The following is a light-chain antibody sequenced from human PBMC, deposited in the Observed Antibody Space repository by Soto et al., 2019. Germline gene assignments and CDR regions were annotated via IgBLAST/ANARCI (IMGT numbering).Light chain of an antibody. CDR3: QQYTTSSWT. Sequence: EIVMTQSPATLSVSPGERATLSCRASQSVSSNLAWYQQKPGQAPRLLIYDTSSRATGIPDRFSGSGSGTDFTLTISRLEPEDFAVYYCQQYTTSSWTFGQGTKVDIK. V-gene: IGKV3D-15*01. J-gene: IGKJ1*01. CDR1: QSVSSN. CDR2: DTS.